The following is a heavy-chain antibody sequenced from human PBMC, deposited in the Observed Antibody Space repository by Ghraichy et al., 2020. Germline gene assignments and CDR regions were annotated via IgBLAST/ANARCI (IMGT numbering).Heavy chain of an antibody. Sequence: GGSLRLSCAASGFTFNTYAMIWVRQAPGKGLEWVSLISGSGYTTFYADSVRGRFSIFRDNSRSTLFLQVNSLRAEDTAVYYCVRDSSGYNWYFDLWGRGTLVTVSS. J-gene: IGHJ2*01. D-gene: IGHD6-19*01. CDR2: ISGSGYTT. CDR1: GFTFNTYA. V-gene: IGHV3-23*01. CDR3: VRDSSGYNWYFDL.